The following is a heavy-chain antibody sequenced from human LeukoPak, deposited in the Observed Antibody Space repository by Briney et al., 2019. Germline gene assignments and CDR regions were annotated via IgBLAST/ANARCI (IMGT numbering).Heavy chain of an antibody. V-gene: IGHV3-48*04. D-gene: IGHD4-17*01. CDR1: GVTFSSYS. J-gene: IGHJ4*02. CDR2: ISSSSSTI. Sequence: PGGSLRLSCAASGVTFSSYSMNWVRQAPGKGLEGVSYISSSSSTIYYAASVKRRFPISRDNAKNSLYLQMNSLRAEDTAVYYCARDLLTVTTPGNFDYWGQGTLVTVSS. CDR3: ARDLLTVTTPGNFDY.